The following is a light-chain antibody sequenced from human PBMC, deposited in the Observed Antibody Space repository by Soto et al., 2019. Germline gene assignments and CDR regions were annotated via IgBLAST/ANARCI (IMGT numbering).Light chain of an antibody. CDR1: QSIGTY. Sequence: DIQMTQSPSSLSASVGDRVTITCRASQSIGTYLNWYQKRPGKAPKLLIYSTSTLQSGVPSRFSGAGSGTDFTLTISSLQPGDFATYSCQQSYSTTWTFGQGTKVDIK. CDR3: QQSYSTTWT. J-gene: IGKJ1*01. CDR2: STS. V-gene: IGKV1-39*01.